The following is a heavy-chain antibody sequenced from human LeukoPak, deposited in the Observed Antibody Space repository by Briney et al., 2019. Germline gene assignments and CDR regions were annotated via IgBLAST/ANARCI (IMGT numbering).Heavy chain of an antibody. CDR3: ARAQYGGNSYYDY. J-gene: IGHJ4*02. CDR2: INHSGST. Sequence: SETLSLTCAVYGGSFSGYYWSWIRQPPGKGLEWIGEINHSGSTNYNPSLKSRVTISVDTSKNQFSLKLSSVTVADTAVYYCARAQYGGNSYYDYWGQGTLVTVSS. CDR1: GGSFSGYY. V-gene: IGHV4-34*01. D-gene: IGHD4-23*01.